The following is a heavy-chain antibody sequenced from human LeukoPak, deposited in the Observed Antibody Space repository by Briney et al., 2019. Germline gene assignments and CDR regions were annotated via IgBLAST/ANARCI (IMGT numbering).Heavy chain of an antibody. CDR3: VRGFDYGFYD. Sequence: SETLSLTCAVYGGSFSGYYWSWIRQPPGKGLEWLGFLYYSGSTHYNPSLKSRSTILVDTSKNQFFLNLSSVTAADTAVYYCVRGFDYGFYDWGQGTLVTVSS. D-gene: IGHD4-17*01. V-gene: IGHV4-34*11. J-gene: IGHJ4*02. CDR1: GGSFSGYY. CDR2: LYYSGST.